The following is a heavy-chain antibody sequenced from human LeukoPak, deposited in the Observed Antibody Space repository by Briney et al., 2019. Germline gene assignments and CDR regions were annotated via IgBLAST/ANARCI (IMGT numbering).Heavy chain of an antibody. CDR2: ISGSGGST. CDR3: ANSEYYYGSGSYYDY. Sequence: PGRSLRLSCAASGFTFSSYAMSWVRQAPGKGLEWVSAISGSGGSTYYADSVKGRFTISRDNSKNTLYLQMNSLRAEDTAVYYCANSEYYYGSGSYYDYWGQGTLVTVYS. J-gene: IGHJ4*02. D-gene: IGHD3-10*01. CDR1: GFTFSSYA. V-gene: IGHV3-23*01.